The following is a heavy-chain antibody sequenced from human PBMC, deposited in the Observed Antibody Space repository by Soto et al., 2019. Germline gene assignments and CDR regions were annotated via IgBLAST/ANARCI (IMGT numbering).Heavy chain of an antibody. D-gene: IGHD5-18*01. Sequence: TSVKVTCKDSGYAQTGISMHWVRQAPGKGLEWMGGFDPEDGETIYAQKFQGRVTMTRDTSTSTVYMELSSLRSEDTAVYYCARGTAWIQLWDNWFDPWGQGTLVTVSS. CDR3: ARGTAWIQLWDNWFDP. CDR1: GYAQTGIS. J-gene: IGHJ5*02. V-gene: IGHV1-24*01. CDR2: FDPEDGET.